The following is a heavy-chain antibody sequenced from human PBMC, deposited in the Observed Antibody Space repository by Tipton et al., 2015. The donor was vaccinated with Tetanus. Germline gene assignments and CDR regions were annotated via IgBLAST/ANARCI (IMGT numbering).Heavy chain of an antibody. V-gene: IGHV4-34*01. CDR3: ARGRDQYKSGNY. D-gene: IGHD5-24*01. CDR2: IHPSGGV. J-gene: IGHJ4*02. Sequence: TLSLTCAVYGGSFSGYYCTWIRQSPGKGLEWIGEIHPSGGVNYNPSLKSRVTILLDTSENQFSLKLSSVTGADTAVYYCARGRDQYKSGNYWGQGTLVTVSS. CDR1: GGSFSGYY.